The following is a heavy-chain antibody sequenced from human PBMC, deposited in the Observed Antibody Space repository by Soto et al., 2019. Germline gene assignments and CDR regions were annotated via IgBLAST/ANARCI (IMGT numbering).Heavy chain of an antibody. Sequence: QVQLQQWGAGLLKPSETLSLTCAVYGGSFSGYYWTWIRQPPGKGLEWMGEINHSGSTKYNPSLKSRVTISVDTSKNQLSLKLTSVPAADTAVYYCARAHGYCTNGSCSTWVDWGQGTLVTVSS. CDR1: GGSFSGYY. CDR3: ARAHGYCTNGSCSTWVD. CDR2: INHSGST. V-gene: IGHV4-34*01. D-gene: IGHD2-8*01. J-gene: IGHJ4*02.